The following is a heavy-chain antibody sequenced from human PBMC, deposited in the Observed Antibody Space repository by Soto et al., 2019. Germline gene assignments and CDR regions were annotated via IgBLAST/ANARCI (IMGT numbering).Heavy chain of an antibody. CDR2: INGAGTTT. CDR3: ARDLSH. J-gene: IGHJ4*02. CDR1: GFPFSSYA. V-gene: IGHV3-48*02. Sequence: DVQLVGSGGGLVQPGGSLRLCCVASGFPFSSYAMHWVRQAPGKGLEWISYINGAGTTTFYADSVKGRFTVSRDNAKNSVYLQMNSLRHEHTAFYYCARDLSHWGQGMLVTVSS.